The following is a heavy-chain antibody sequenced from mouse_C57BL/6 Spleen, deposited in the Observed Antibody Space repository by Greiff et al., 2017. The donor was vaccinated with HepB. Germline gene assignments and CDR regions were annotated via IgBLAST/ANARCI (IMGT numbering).Heavy chain of an antibody. CDR3: ARNYYYYGAYYAMDD. V-gene: IGHV1-55*01. CDR2: IYPGSGST. D-gene: IGHD1-1*01. CDR1: GYTFTSYW. J-gene: IGHJ4*01. Sequence: QVQLQQPGAELVKPGASVKMSCKASGYTFTSYWITWVKQRPGQGLEWIGDIYPGSGSTNYNEKFKSKATLTVDTSSSTAYMQLSSLTSEDSAVYYCARNYYYYGAYYAMDDWGKGTSVTVSS.